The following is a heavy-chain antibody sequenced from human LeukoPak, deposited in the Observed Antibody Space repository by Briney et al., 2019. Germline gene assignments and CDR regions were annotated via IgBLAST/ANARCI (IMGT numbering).Heavy chain of an antibody. CDR3: ARLVCTSCIYGIDV. J-gene: IGHJ6*02. CDR1: GGSISSYY. D-gene: IGHD2-2*01. V-gene: IGHV4-59*08. Sequence: SETLSLTCTVSGGSISSYYWSWIRQPPGKGLEWIGYIYYSGSTNYNPSLKSRVTISVDTSKNQFSLKLSSVTAADTAVYYCARLVCTSCIYGIDVWGQGTTVTVSS. CDR2: IYYSGST.